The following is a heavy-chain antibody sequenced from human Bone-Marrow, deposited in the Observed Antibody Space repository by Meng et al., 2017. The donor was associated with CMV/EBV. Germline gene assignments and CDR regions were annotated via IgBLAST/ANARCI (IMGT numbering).Heavy chain of an antibody. CDR1: GGSFSGYY. D-gene: IGHD2-21*01. CDR3: ARGYILRSIVLVIAMGLTD. CDR2: INHSGST. V-gene: IGHV4-34*01. Sequence: SETLSLTCAVYGGSFSGYYWSWIRQPPGKGLEWIGEINHSGSTNYNPSLKSRVTITVDTSKNQFSLKLSSVTAADTAVYYCARGYILRSIVLVIAMGLTDWGQGTLVTVSS. J-gene: IGHJ4*02.